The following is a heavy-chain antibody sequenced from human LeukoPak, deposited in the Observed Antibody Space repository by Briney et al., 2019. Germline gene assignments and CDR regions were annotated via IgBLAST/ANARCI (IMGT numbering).Heavy chain of an antibody. CDR3: ARGRSDYADAFDI. V-gene: IGHV4-34*01. D-gene: IGHD2-2*01. J-gene: IGHJ3*02. CDR2: INHSGST. CDR1: GGSFSGYY. Sequence: SETLSLTCAVYGGSFSGYYWSWIRQPPGKGLEWIGEINHSGSTNYNPSLRSRVTISVDTSKNQFSLKLSSVTAADTAVYYCARGRSDYADAFDIWGQGTMVTVSS.